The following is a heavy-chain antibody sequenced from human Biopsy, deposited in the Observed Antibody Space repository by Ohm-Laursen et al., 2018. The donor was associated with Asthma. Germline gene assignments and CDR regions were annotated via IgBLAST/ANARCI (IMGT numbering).Heavy chain of an antibody. J-gene: IGHJ4*02. V-gene: IGHV3-30*18. CDR1: GFTFNSSS. Sequence: SLRLSCAASGFTFNSSSMSWVRQAPGKGLEWVAAITYDGNHKFYEDSVKGRFTISRDNSKNTLYLQMNSLRTEDTAVYYCAKSRGYSGHDNDYWGQGTLVIVSS. CDR2: ITYDGNHK. D-gene: IGHD5-12*01. CDR3: AKSRGYSGHDNDY.